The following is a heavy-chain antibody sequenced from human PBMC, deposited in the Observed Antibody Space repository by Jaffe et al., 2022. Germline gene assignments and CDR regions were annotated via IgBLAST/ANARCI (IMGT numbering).Heavy chain of an antibody. D-gene: IGHD6-13*01. CDR2: IGDDNKK. CDR1: GFIFSSYE. Sequence: EIQLVESGGGLVQPGGSLRLSCAASGFIFSSYEMNWVRQAPGKGLEWVSYIGDDNKKYYADSVKGRFTISRDNAENSLYLQMNDLRAEDTGIYYCVVEYSTSRISAFDFWGQGTMVTVSS. V-gene: IGHV3-48*03. J-gene: IGHJ3*01. CDR3: VVEYSTSRISAFDF.